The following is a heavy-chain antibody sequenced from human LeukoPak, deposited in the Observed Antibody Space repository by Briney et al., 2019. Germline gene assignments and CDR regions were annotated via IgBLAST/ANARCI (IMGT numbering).Heavy chain of an antibody. D-gene: IGHD6-13*01. CDR2: IKQDGSEK. V-gene: IGHV3-7*01. CDR3: ARSKSSSSWYPYYYYMDV. Sequence: GGSLRLSCAASGFTFSSYWMSWVCQAPGKGLEWVANIKQDGSEKYYVDSVKGRFTISRDNAKNSLYLQMNSLRAEDTAVYYCARSKSSSSWYPYYYYMDVWGKGTTVTVSS. CDR1: GFTFSSYW. J-gene: IGHJ6*03.